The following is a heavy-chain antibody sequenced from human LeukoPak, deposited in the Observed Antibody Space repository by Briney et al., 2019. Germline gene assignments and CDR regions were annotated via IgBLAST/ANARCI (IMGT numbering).Heavy chain of an antibody. D-gene: IGHD6-19*01. CDR2: IIPIFGTA. J-gene: IGHJ4*02. V-gene: IGHV1-69*13. CDR3: ARTAGVAVALSLGY. Sequence: SVKVSCKASGGTFSSYAISWVRQAPGQGLEWMGGIIPIFGTANYAQKFPGRVTITADESTSTAYMELSSLRSEDTAVYYCARTAGVAVALSLGYWGQGTLVTVSS. CDR1: GGTFSSYA.